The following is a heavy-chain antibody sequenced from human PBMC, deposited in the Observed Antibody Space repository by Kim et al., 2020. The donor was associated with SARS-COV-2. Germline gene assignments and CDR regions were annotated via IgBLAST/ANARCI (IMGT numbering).Heavy chain of an antibody. D-gene: IGHD4-4*01. Sequence: YTTSGQVRVNISVDTSKNQFSLKMSSVTAADTAVYYCARIANSNIQEGFDYWGQGTLVTVSS. J-gene: IGHJ4*02. CDR3: ARIANSNIQEGFDY. V-gene: IGHV4-30-2*03.